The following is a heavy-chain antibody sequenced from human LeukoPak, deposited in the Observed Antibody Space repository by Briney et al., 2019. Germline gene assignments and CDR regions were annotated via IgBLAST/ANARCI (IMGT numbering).Heavy chain of an antibody. Sequence: PSETLSVTCAVYGGSFSGYYWSWIRQPPGKGLEWIGEINHSGSTNYNPSLKSRVTISVDTSKNQFSLKLSSVTAADTAVYYCARSRGPGDYVWGSYRDRGLDYWGQGTLVTVSS. CDR2: INHSGST. D-gene: IGHD3-16*02. CDR1: GGSFSGYY. CDR3: ARSRGPGDYVWGSYRDRGLDY. V-gene: IGHV4-34*01. J-gene: IGHJ4*02.